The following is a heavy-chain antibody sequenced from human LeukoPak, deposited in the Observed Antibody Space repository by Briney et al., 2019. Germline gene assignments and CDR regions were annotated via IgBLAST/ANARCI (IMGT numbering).Heavy chain of an antibody. CDR1: GFTFSSYA. J-gene: IGHJ4*02. Sequence: PGGSLRLSCAASGFTFSSYAMHWVRQAPGKGLEWVAVISYDGSNKYYADSVKGRFTISRDNSKNTLYLQVNSLRAEDTAVYYCARTVDYCSSTSCYSGLDYWGQGTLVTVSS. CDR2: ISYDGSNK. D-gene: IGHD2-2*01. CDR3: ARTVDYCSSTSCYSGLDY. V-gene: IGHV3-30*01.